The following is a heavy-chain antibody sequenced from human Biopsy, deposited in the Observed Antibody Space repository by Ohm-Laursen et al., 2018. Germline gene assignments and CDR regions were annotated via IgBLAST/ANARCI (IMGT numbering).Heavy chain of an antibody. Sequence: SVKVSCKASGYTVTGYHVYWLRQAPGQGPEWMGWIDPKSGGTNYAQKFQGRVTMTRDTSISTTYMELRRLTSDDSAVFYFARVVGVFWGCNQFDFWGQGTLVTVAS. CDR1: GYTVTGYH. CDR2: IDPKSGGT. D-gene: IGHD1-26*01. CDR3: ARVVGVFWGCNQFDF. V-gene: IGHV1-2*02. J-gene: IGHJ3*01.